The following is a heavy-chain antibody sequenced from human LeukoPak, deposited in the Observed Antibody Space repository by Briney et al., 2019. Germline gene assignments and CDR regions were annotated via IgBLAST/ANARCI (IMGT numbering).Heavy chain of an antibody. V-gene: IGHV3-30*02. Sequence: GGSLRLSCAASGFTFSSYGMHWVRQAPGKGLEWVAFIRYDGSNKYYADSVKGRFTISRDNSKNTLYLQMNSLRAEDTAVYYCAKDSALYCSSTNCYTGLDYWGQETLVTVSS. CDR3: AKDSALYCSSTNCYTGLDY. CDR1: GFTFSSYG. D-gene: IGHD2-2*02. CDR2: IRYDGSNK. J-gene: IGHJ4*02.